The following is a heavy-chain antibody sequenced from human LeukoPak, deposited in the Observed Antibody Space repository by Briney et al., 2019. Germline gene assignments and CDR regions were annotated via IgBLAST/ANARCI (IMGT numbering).Heavy chain of an antibody. V-gene: IGHV3-53*05. D-gene: IGHD6-13*01. Sequence: PGGSLGLSCAASGFTVSSNYMSWVRQAPGKGLEWVSVIYSGGSTYYADSVKGRFTISRDNSKNTLYLQMNSLRAEDTAVYYCARGIAAHFDYWGQGTLVTVSS. CDR3: ARGIAAHFDY. CDR2: IYSGGST. J-gene: IGHJ4*02. CDR1: GFTVSSNY.